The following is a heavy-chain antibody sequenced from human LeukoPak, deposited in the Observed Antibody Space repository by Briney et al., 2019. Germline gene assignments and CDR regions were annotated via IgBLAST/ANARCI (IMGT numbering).Heavy chain of an antibody. V-gene: IGHV3-30-3*01. Sequence: GGSLRLSCAASGFTFSNYAIPWVRQAPGKGLEWVAVISYDGSNKYYADSVKGRFTISRDNSKNTLYLQMNSLRAEDTAVYYCARDKGDFWSGYSYFDYWGQGTLVTVSS. CDR2: ISYDGSNK. D-gene: IGHD3-3*01. J-gene: IGHJ4*02. CDR1: GFTFSNYA. CDR3: ARDKGDFWSGYSYFDY.